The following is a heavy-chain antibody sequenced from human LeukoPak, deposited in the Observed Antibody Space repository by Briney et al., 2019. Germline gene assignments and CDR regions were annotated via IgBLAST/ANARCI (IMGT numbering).Heavy chain of an antibody. CDR2: IRWNSGSI. D-gene: IGHD3-22*01. J-gene: IGHJ5*02. CDR1: GFTFDDYA. Sequence: QSGGSLRLSCAASGFTFDDYAMHWVRQAPGKGLEWVSGIRWNSGSIGYADSVKGRFTISRDNAKNSLYLQMNSLRAEDTALYYCAKVPTPNYYDSSGYPFDPWGQGTLVTVSS. CDR3: AKVPTPNYYDSSGYPFDP. V-gene: IGHV3-9*01.